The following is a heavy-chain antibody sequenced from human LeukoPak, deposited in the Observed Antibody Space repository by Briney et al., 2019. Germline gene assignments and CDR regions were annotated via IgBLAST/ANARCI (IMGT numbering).Heavy chain of an antibody. CDR2: IYYSGST. CDR1: RGSISIGDYY. V-gene: IGHV4-30-4*08. CDR3: ARDIYYYYYMDV. J-gene: IGHJ6*03. Sequence: PSETLSLTCTVSRGSISIGDYYWIWIRQPPGKGLEWIGYIYYSGSTYYNPSLKSRVTISVDTSKNQFSLKLGSVTAADTAVYYCARDIYYYYYMDVWGKGTTVTVSS.